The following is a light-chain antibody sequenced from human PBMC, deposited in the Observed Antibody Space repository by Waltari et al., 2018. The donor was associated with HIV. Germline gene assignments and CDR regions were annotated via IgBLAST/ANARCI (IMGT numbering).Light chain of an antibody. V-gene: IGLV2-11*01. Sequence: QSALTQPRSVSGSPGQSVTISCTGTSRDVGGHDHVSWYQQRPGKAPQLMIYDVTGRPSGVPDRFSGAKSGSVASLTVSGLQDDDEADYYCSSYAGRDSRVVFGGGTKLTVL. CDR2: DVT. CDR1: SRDVGGHDH. J-gene: IGLJ2*01. CDR3: SSYAGRDSRVV.